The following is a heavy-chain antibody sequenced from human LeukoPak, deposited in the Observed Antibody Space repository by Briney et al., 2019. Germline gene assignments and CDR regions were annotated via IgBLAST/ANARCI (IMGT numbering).Heavy chain of an antibody. CDR2: ISSSSSYI. CDR3: ARGVASAVGPADY. CDR1: GFTFSSYS. V-gene: IGHV3-21*01. J-gene: IGHJ4*02. Sequence: GGSLRLSCAASGFTFSSYSINWVRQAPGKGLEWVSSISSSSSYIYYADSVRGRFTISRDNAKNSLYLQMSSLRVEDTAVYYCARGVASAVGPADYWGQGTLVTVSS. D-gene: IGHD5-18*01.